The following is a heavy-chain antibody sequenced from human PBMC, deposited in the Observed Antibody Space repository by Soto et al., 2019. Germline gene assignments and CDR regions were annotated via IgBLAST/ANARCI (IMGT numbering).Heavy chain of an antibody. D-gene: IGHD1-26*01. CDR3: ARDSSGDYYYYYYMDV. CDR1: GFTFSSYA. Sequence: GGSLRLSCAASGFTFSSYAMHWVRQAPGKGLEWVAVISYDGSNKYYADSVKGRFTISRDNSKNTLYLQMNGLRAEDTAVYYCARDSSGDYYYYYYMDVWGKGTTVTVSS. J-gene: IGHJ6*03. CDR2: ISYDGSNK. V-gene: IGHV3-30*04.